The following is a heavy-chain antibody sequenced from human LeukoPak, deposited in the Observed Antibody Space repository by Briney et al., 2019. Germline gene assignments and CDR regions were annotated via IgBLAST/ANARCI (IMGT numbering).Heavy chain of an antibody. J-gene: IGHJ4*02. CDR3: ARGWIQLWPLDY. CDR1: GGSISSHY. CDR2: IYYSGST. V-gene: IGHV4-59*11. D-gene: IGHD5-18*01. Sequence: PSETLSLTCTVSGGSISSHYWSWIRQPPGKGLEWNGYIYYSGSTNYNPSLKSRVTISVDTSKNQFSLKLSSVTAADTAVYYCARGWIQLWPLDYWGQGTLVTVPS.